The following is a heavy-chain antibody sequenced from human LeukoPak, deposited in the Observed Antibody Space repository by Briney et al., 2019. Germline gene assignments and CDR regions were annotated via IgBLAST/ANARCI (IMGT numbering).Heavy chain of an antibody. D-gene: IGHD3-3*01. V-gene: IGHV3-48*01. CDR1: GFTFSSYS. Sequence: VGSLRLSCAASGFTFSSYSMNWVRQAPGKGLEWVSYISSSSSTIYYADSVKGRFTISRDNAKNSLYLQMNSLRAEDTAVYYCARTYDFWSGYIDYWGQGTLVTVS. CDR2: ISSSSSTI. J-gene: IGHJ4*02. CDR3: ARTYDFWSGYIDY.